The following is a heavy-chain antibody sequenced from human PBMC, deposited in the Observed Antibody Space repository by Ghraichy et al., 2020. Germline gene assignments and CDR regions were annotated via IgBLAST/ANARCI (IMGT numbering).Heavy chain of an antibody. V-gene: IGHV4-34*01. Sequence: SQTLSLTCAVYGGSFSGYYWSWIRQPPGKGLEWIGEINHSGSTNYNPSLKSRVTISVDTSKNQFSLKLSSVTAADTVVYYCARGGRITIFGYWGQGTLVTVSS. D-gene: IGHD3-3*01. CDR1: GGSFSGYY. CDR2: INHSGST. CDR3: ARGGRITIFGY. J-gene: IGHJ4*02.